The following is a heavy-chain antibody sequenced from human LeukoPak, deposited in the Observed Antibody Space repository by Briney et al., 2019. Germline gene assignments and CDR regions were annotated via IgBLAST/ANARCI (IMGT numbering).Heavy chain of an antibody. Sequence: GGSLRLSCAASGFTLSGYWMTWVRQAPGKGLEWVANIKDDGSRKHDVDSARGRFTISRDNAKNSLYLDMNSLRAEDTAVYYCARECIDGYYESSGYDLWGQGTLVTVSS. V-gene: IGHV3-7*01. D-gene: IGHD3-22*01. CDR2: IKDDGSRK. J-gene: IGHJ4*02. CDR3: ARECIDGYYESSGYDL. CDR1: GFTLSGYW.